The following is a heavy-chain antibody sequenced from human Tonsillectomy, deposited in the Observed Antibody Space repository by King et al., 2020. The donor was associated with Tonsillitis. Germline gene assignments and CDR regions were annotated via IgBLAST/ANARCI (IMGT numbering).Heavy chain of an antibody. CDR1: GFTFSRYG. Sequence: QLVQSGGGVVQPGRSLRLSCAASGFTFSRYGMHWVRQAPGKGLEWVAVISYDGSKTYYVDSVKGRFTISRDNSSNTVYLQMNSLRAADTALYYCAKFHDNNSGAGGYSDSWGQGTLVTVSS. V-gene: IGHV3-30*18. D-gene: IGHD3-22*01. J-gene: IGHJ4*02. CDR3: AKFHDNNSGAGGYSDS. CDR2: ISYDGSKT.